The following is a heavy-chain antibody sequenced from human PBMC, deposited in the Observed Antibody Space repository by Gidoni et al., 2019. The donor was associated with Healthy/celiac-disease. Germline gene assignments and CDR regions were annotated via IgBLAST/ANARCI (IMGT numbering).Heavy chain of an antibody. D-gene: IGHD3-10*01. Sequence: QVQLVQSEAEVKKPGASVKVSVKASGYTFTSDAMHWVRQAPGTRLEWMGWINAGNGKTKYAQKFQGRVTITRDTSASTAYMELSSLRSEDTAVYYCARDSGDYYDGMDVWGQGTTVTVSS. CDR1: GYTFTSDA. CDR3: ARDSGDYYDGMDV. CDR2: INAGNGKT. J-gene: IGHJ6*02. V-gene: IGHV1-3*01.